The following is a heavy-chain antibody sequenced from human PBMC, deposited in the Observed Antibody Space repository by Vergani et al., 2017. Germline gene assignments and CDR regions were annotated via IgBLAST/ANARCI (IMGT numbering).Heavy chain of an antibody. D-gene: IGHD3-22*01. CDR1: GFTFSSYS. V-gene: IGHV3-21*01. Sequence: EVQLVESGGGLVKPGGSLRLSCAASGFTFSSYSMNWVRQAPGKGLEWVSSISSSSSYIYYADSVKGQFTISRDNAKNSLYLQMNSLRAEDTAVYYCARDLFYYDSSGYYSGFFDYWGQGTLVTVSS. J-gene: IGHJ4*02. CDR3: ARDLFYYDSSGYYSGFFDY. CDR2: ISSSSSYI.